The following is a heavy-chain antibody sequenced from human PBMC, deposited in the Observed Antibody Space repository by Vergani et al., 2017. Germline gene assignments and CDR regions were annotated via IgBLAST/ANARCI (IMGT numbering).Heavy chain of an antibody. CDR2: VWYDGSNK. V-gene: IGHV3-33*06. D-gene: IGHD1-26*01. J-gene: IGHJ4*02. Sequence: QVQLVESGGGVVQPGRSLRLSCAASGFTFRSYGMHWVRQAPGKGLEWVAVVWYDGSNKYYADSVKGRFTISRDNSKNTLYLQMNSLRAEDTAVYYCAKDQGESGSSHDYWGQGTLVTVSS. CDR3: AKDQGESGSSHDY. CDR1: GFTFRSYG.